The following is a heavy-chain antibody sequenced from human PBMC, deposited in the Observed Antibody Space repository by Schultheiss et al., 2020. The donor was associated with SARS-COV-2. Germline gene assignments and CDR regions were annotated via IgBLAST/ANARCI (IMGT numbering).Heavy chain of an antibody. D-gene: IGHD6-13*01. J-gene: IGHJ4*02. Sequence: GSLRLSCAASGFTFSSYAMSWIRQPPGKGLEWIGEINHSGSTNYNPSLKSRVTISVDTSKNQFSLKLSSVTAADTAVYYCARHFTLPRWGIAAAGHFDYWGQGTLVTVSS. CDR2: INHSGST. V-gene: IGHV4-34*01. CDR3: ARHFTLPRWGIAAAGHFDY. CDR1: GFTFSSYA.